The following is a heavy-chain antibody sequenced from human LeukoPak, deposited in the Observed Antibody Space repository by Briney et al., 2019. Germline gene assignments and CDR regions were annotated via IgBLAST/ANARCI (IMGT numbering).Heavy chain of an antibody. Sequence: GGSLRLSCAASGFTFSSYSMNWVRQAPGKGLEWVSSISSSSSYIYYADSVKGRFTIFRDNAKNSLYLQMNSLRAEDTAVYYCASRSIDPQQWRTNDYWGQGTLVTVSS. CDR2: ISSSSSYI. CDR1: GFTFSSYS. CDR3: ASRSIDPQQWRTNDY. J-gene: IGHJ4*02. V-gene: IGHV3-21*01. D-gene: IGHD6-19*01.